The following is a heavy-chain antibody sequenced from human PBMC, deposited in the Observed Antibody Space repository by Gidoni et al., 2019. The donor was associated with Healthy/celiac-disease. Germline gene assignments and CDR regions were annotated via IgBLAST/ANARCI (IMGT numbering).Heavy chain of an antibody. J-gene: IGHJ4*02. CDR2: IWYDGSNK. CDR3: ATDKEGSSGVAADY. Sequence: QVQLVESGGGVVQHGRSLRLSCAALGFTLSCYGMQWFGQAPGKGLEWVAVIWYDGSNKYYADAVKGRFTISIDNSKNTLCLQMNSLRAEDTAVYYCATDKEGSSGVAADYWGQGTLVTVSS. D-gene: IGHD6-6*01. V-gene: IGHV3-33*01. CDR1: GFTLSCYG.